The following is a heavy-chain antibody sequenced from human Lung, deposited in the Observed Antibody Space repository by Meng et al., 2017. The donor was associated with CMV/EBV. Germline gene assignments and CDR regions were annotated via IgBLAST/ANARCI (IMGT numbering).Heavy chain of an antibody. Sequence: ESLKISCAASGFTFSSYSMNWVRQAPGKGLEWVSSISSSSYIYYADSVKGRFTISRDNAKNSLYLQMNSLRAEDTAVYYCARVLFMGSYYVDYWGQGTLVTVSS. D-gene: IGHD3-10*01. CDR2: ISSSSYI. J-gene: IGHJ4*02. CDR3: ARVLFMGSYYVDY. V-gene: IGHV3-21*01. CDR1: GFTFSSYS.